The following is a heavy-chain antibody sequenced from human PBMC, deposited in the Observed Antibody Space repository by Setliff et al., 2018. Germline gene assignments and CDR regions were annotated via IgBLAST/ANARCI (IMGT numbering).Heavy chain of an antibody. CDR3: ARGNSRSSVWYVVPHFDY. Sequence: GGSLRLSCAASGFIFSDYYMSWTRQTPGKGLEWVAYISRGATTTYYTDSVKGRFTISRDDGKNSLYLQMNSLRAEDTAVYYCARGNSRSSVWYVVPHFDYWGQGTLVTVSS. CDR2: ISRGATTT. D-gene: IGHD6-19*01. CDR1: GFIFSDYY. V-gene: IGHV3-11*01. J-gene: IGHJ4*02.